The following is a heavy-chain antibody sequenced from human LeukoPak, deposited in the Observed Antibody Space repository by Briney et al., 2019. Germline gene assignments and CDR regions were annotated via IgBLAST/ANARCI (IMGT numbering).Heavy chain of an antibody. Sequence: GGSLRLSCAASGFTFSSYWMSWVRQAPGKGLEWVANIKQGGSEKYYVDSVKGRFTISRDNAKNSLYLQMNSLRAEDTAVYYCARDRASDCSGGSCYRFWFDPWGQGTLVTVSS. CDR3: ARDRASDCSGGSCYRFWFDP. J-gene: IGHJ5*02. CDR2: IKQGGSEK. CDR1: GFTFSSYW. V-gene: IGHV3-7*03. D-gene: IGHD2-15*01.